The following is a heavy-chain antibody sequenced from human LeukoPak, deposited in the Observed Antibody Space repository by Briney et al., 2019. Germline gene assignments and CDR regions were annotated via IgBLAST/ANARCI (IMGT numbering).Heavy chain of an antibody. CDR1: GFTFTSYW. Sequence: GESLKISCQGSGFTFTSYWIAWVRQLPGKGLEWMRIIYPGDSDTRYSPSFQGQVTISADKSISTAYLQWSSLKASDTAMYYCVRSRYYGSGSYYDYWGQGTLVTVSS. J-gene: IGHJ4*02. CDR2: IYPGDSDT. V-gene: IGHV5-51*01. CDR3: VRSRYYGSGSYYDY. D-gene: IGHD3-10*01.